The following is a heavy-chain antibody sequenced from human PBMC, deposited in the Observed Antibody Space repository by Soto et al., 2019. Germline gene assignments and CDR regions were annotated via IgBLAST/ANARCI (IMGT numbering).Heavy chain of an antibody. V-gene: IGHV1-58*02. CDR2: IVVGSGNT. J-gene: IGHJ6*02. CDR3: AADYCSSTSCYGGYYYYGMDV. Sequence: QMQLVQSGPEVKKPGTSVKVSCKASGFTFTSSAMQWVRQARGQRLEWIGWIVVGSGNTNYAQKIQERVTITRDISTSTAYMELSSLRSEDTAVYYCAADYCSSTSCYGGYYYYGMDVWGQGTTVTVSS. CDR1: GFTFTSSA. D-gene: IGHD2-2*01.